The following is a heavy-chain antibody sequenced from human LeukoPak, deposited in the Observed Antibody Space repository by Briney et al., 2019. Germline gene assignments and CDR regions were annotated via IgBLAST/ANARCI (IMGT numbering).Heavy chain of an antibody. CDR1: GGSISSYY. D-gene: IGHD3-22*01. J-gene: IGHJ4*02. CDR3: ARDQYYYDSSGYLFDY. Sequence: SETLSLTCTVSGGSISSYYWSWIRQPAGKGLKWIGRIYTSGSTNYNPSLKSRVTMSVDTSKNQFSLKLSSVTAADTAVYYCARDQYYYDSSGYLFDYWGQGTLVTVSS. CDR2: IYTSGST. V-gene: IGHV4-4*07.